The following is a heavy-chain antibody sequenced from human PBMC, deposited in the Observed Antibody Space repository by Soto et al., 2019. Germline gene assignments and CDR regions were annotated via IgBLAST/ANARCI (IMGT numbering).Heavy chain of an antibody. CDR1: GGSISSSNW. D-gene: IGHD4-17*01. CDR3: ARVWTTVTNWFDP. J-gene: IGHJ5*02. V-gene: IGHV4-4*02. CDR2: IYHSGST. Sequence: QVQLQESGPGLVKPSGTLSLTCAVSGGSISSSNWWSWVRQPPGKGLEWIGEIYHSGSTYYNPSPKIRATISVDKSKNQFSLKLSSVTAADTAVYYCARVWTTVTNWFDPWGQGTLVTVSS.